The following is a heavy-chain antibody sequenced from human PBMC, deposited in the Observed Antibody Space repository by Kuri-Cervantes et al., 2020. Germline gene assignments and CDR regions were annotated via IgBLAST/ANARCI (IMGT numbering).Heavy chain of an antibody. J-gene: IGHJ6*03. D-gene: IGHD2-15*01. CDR3: ARVVAATPYYYYYMDV. V-gene: IGHV3-7*01. CDR2: IKQDGSEK. CDR1: GFTFSSYW. Sequence: VGSLRLSCAASGFTFSSYWMSWVRQAPGKGLEWVANIKQDGSEKYYVDSVKGRFTISRDNAKNSLYLQMNSLRAEDTAVYYCARVVAATPYYYYYMDVWGKGTTVTVSS.